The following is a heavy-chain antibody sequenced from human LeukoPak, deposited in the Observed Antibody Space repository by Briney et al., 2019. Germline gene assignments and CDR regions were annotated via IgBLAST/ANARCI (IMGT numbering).Heavy chain of an antibody. D-gene: IGHD1-26*01. CDR1: GFTFSSYA. CDR2: ISYDGSNK. CDR3: ARDRVGATDYFDY. Sequence: GGSLRLSCAASGFTFSSYAMHWVRQAPGKGLEWVAVISYDGSNKYYADSVKGRFTISRDNSKNTLYLQMDSLRAEDTAVYYCARDRVGATDYFDYWGQGTLVTVSS. V-gene: IGHV3-30-3*01. J-gene: IGHJ4*02.